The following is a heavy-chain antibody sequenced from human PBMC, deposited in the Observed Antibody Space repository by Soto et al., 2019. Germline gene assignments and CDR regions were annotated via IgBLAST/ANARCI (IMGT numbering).Heavy chain of an antibody. Sequence: QVQLVQSGAEVKKPGASVKVSCKASAYTFTSYAIHWVRQAPGQGLEWMGWINAANGDTKYSEKFQGRVTITRDTSATTDHMELSSLRSEDTAVYYCARQNWGSWRWFDPWGQGTLVIVSS. CDR2: INAANGDT. CDR3: ARQNWGSWRWFDP. D-gene: IGHD7-27*01. CDR1: AYTFTSYA. J-gene: IGHJ5*02. V-gene: IGHV1-3*01.